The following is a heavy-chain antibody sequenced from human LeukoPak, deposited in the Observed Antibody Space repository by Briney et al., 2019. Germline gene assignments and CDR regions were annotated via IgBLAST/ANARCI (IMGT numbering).Heavy chain of an antibody. CDR3: ARDSGSYYVMIDY. D-gene: IGHD1-26*01. V-gene: IGHV1-2*04. CDR1: GYTFTGYY. J-gene: IGHJ4*02. Sequence: ASVKVSCKASGYTFTGYYMHWVRRAPGQGLEWMGWINPNSGGTNYAQKFQGWVTMTRDTSISTAYMELSRLRSDDTAVYYCARDSGSYYVMIDYWGQGTLVTVSS. CDR2: INPNSGGT.